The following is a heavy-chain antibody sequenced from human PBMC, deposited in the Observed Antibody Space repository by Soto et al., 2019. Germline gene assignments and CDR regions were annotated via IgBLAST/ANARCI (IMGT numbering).Heavy chain of an antibody. J-gene: IGHJ4*02. CDR3: AKRITMVRGPFDY. V-gene: IGHV3-23*01. CDR2: ISGSGGST. D-gene: IGHD3-10*01. CDR1: GFTFSSYA. Sequence: EVQLLESGGGLVQPGGSLRLSCAASGFTFSSYAMSWVRQAPGKGLEWVSAISGSGGSTYYADSVKGRFTISRDNSKNTLYLQMNSLRDEDTAVYYCAKRITMVRGPFDYWGQGTLVTVSS.